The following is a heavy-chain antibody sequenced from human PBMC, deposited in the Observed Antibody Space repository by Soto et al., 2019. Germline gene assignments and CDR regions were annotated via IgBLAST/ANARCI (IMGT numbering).Heavy chain of an antibody. V-gene: IGHV3-23*01. CDR1: GFTFSSYA. Sequence: EVQLLESGGGLVQPGGSLRLSCAASGFTFSSYAMSWVRQAPGKGLEWVSAISGGGGSTYYADSVKGRFTISRDNTKNTLYLQMNSLVAADRAVYCCAKGSSLLLYQHYYDSSCYLGHWGQGTLGHVSS. J-gene: IGHJ4*02. D-gene: IGHD3-22*01. CDR2: ISGGGGST. CDR3: AKGSSLLLYQHYYDSSCYLGH.